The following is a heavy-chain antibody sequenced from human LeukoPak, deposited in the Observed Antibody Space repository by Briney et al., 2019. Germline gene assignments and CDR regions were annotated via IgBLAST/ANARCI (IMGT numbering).Heavy chain of an antibody. CDR2: ISYDGSNK. D-gene: IGHD3-10*01. CDR3: ARDLLNNYGSGSYYNGPPRFGWLDY. Sequence: QPGGSLRLSCAASGFTFSSYAMHWVRQAPGKGLEWVAVISYDGSNKYYADSVKGRFTISRDNSKNTLYLQMNSLRAEDTAVYYCARDLLNNYGSGSYYNGPPRFGWLDYWGQGTLVTVSS. CDR1: GFTFSSYA. V-gene: IGHV3-30-3*01. J-gene: IGHJ4*02.